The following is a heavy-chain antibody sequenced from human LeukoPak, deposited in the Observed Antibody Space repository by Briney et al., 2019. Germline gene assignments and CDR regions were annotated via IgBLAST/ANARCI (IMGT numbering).Heavy chain of an antibody. CDR1: GFTFSSYW. D-gene: IGHD6-6*01. CDR2: IKQDGSEK. J-gene: IGHJ5*02. CDR3: ARGVGYSSSTPPVWFDP. Sequence: GGSLRLSCAASGFTFSSYWMSWVRQAPGKGLEWVANIKQDGSEKYYVDSVKGRFTISRDNAKNSLYLQMNSLRAEDTAEYYCARGVGYSSSTPPVWFDPWGQGTLVTVSS. V-gene: IGHV3-7*01.